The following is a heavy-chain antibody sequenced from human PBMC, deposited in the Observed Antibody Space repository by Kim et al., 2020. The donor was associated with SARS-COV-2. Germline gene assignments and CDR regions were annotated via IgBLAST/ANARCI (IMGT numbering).Heavy chain of an antibody. CDR2: T. D-gene: IGHD6-13*01. J-gene: IGHJ4*02. Sequence: TSYAQKFQGRVTMTRDTSTSTVYMELSSLRSEDTAVYYCARSTAQLGIDYWGQGTLVTVSS. V-gene: IGHV1-46*01. CDR3: ARSTAQLGIDY.